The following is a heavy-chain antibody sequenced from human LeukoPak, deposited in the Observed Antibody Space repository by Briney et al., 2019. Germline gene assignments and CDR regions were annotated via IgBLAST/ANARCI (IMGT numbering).Heavy chain of an antibody. D-gene: IGHD6-13*01. CDR1: GFTFSSYW. V-gene: IGHV3-7*01. Sequence: PGGSLRLSCAASGFTFSSYWMSWVRQAPGKGLEWVANIKQDGSEKYYVDSVKGRFTISRDNAKNSLYLQMNSLRAEDTAVYYCATDEGGSSWSPFDYWGQGTLVTVSS. J-gene: IGHJ4*02. CDR2: IKQDGSEK. CDR3: ATDEGGSSWSPFDY.